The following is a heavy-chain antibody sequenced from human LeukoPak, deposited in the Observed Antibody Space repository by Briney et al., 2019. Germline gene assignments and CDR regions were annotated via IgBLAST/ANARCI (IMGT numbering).Heavy chain of an antibody. Sequence: ETLSLTCTVSGGSISSSSYYWGWIRQPPGKGLEWIGSIYYSGSTYYNPSLKSRVTISVDTSKNQFSLKLSSVTAADTAVYYCARDLHYDILTGYYYYYMDVWGKGTTVTVSS. V-gene: IGHV4-39*07. CDR3: ARDLHYDILTGYYYYYMDV. CDR1: GGSISSSSYY. J-gene: IGHJ6*03. D-gene: IGHD3-9*01. CDR2: IYYSGST.